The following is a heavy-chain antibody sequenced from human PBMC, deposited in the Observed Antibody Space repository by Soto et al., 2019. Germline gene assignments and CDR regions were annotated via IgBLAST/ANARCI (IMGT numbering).Heavy chain of an antibody. Sequence: PCWSLGLSGAACGFTLRNSVFSWFVHAPGKVLDWVSGITGSGRDTYYADSLKGRFTISRDNSKNMVFLQMNSLRAEDTALYYRAKNGIQNSTSAIDSWRPGTLDPVTP. CDR2: ITGSGRDT. CDR1: GFTLRNSV. D-gene: IGHD5-18*01. CDR3: AKNGIQNSTSAIDS. J-gene: IGHJ4*02. V-gene: IGHV3-23*01.